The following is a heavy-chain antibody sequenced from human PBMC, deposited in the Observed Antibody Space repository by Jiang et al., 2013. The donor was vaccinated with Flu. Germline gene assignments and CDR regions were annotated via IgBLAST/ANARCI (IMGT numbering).Heavy chain of an antibody. CDR3: ARGDRGLIIHYFDY. J-gene: IGHJ4*02. Sequence: QLVESGAEVKKPGSSVKVSCKASGGTFSSYAINWVRQAPGQGLEWMGGIIPIVDLANYAQKFQGRVTINADKSTSTAYMELSSLRSEDTAVYYCARGDRGLIIHYFDYWGQGTLVTVSS. D-gene: IGHD2/OR15-2a*01. V-gene: IGHV1-69*17. CDR2: IIPIVDLA. CDR1: GGTFSSYA.